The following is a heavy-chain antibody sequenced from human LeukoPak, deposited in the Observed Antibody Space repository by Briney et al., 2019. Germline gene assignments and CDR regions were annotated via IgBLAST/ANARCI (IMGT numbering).Heavy chain of an antibody. J-gene: IGHJ4*02. CDR2: ISPDGGTT. CDR1: GFTFSSYA. CDR3: ARVLPGGSCYDY. Sequence: GGSLRLSCAASGFTFSSYALNWVRQAPGKGPEYVSAISPDGGTTYYADSVKGRFTISRDNSKNTLYLRMGSLRAEDMAVYYCARVLPGGSCYDYWGQGTLVTVSS. V-gene: IGHV3-64*02. D-gene: IGHD2-15*01.